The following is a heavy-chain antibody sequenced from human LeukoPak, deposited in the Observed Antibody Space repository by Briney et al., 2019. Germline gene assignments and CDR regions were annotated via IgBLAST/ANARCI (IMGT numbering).Heavy chain of an antibody. D-gene: IGHD5-12*01. V-gene: IGHV3-53*01. CDR1: GLIVSSNY. J-gene: IGHJ3*02. Sequence: GGSLRLSCAASGLIVSSNYMSWVRQAPGQGLEWVSIIYGDGSTYYADSMKGRFTISRDNSKNTLYLQMNSLRVEDTAVYYCARVIVASNTFDAFDIWGQGTMVTVSS. CDR2: IYGDGST. CDR3: ARVIVASNTFDAFDI.